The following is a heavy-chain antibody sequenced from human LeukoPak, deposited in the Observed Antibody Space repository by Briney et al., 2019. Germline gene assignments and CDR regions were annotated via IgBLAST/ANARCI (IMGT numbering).Heavy chain of an antibody. Sequence: GGSLRLSCAASGFTFSSYEMNWVRQAPGKGLEWVPYISSSGSTIYYADSVKGRFTISRDNAKNSLYLQMNSLRAEDTAVYYCAREYTMVRGVTTYYFDYWGQGTLVTVSS. J-gene: IGHJ4*02. CDR3: AREYTMVRGVTTYYFDY. CDR1: GFTFSSYE. D-gene: IGHD3-10*01. CDR2: ISSSGSTI. V-gene: IGHV3-48*03.